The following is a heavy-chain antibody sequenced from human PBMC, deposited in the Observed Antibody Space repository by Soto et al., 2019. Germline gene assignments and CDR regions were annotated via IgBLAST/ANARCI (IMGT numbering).Heavy chain of an antibody. CDR3: ARGGGSGSYHYGMDV. V-gene: IGHV3-21*01. CDR1: GFTFSSYS. CDR2: ISSSSSYI. D-gene: IGHD3-10*01. Sequence: EVQLVESGGGLVKPGGSLRLSCAASGFTFSSYSMNWVRQAPGKGLEWVSSISSSSSYIYYADSVKGRFTISRDNAKNSLYLQMTSLRAEDTAVYYCARGGGSGSYHYGMDVWGQGTTVTVSS. J-gene: IGHJ6*02.